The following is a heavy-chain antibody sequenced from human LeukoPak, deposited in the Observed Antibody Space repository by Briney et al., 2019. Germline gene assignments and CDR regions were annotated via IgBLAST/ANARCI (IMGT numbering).Heavy chain of an antibody. D-gene: IGHD1-26*01. V-gene: IGHV3-23*01. CDR3: AKDRVGATLYFDC. J-gene: IGHJ4*02. CDR1: GFTFSSYG. Sequence: GGTLRLSCAASGFTFSSYGMSWVRQAPGKGLEWVSTISGSGGSTYYADSVKGRFTISRDNSKNTLYLQMNSLRAEDTAVYYCAKDRVGATLYFDCWGQGTLVTVSS. CDR2: ISGSGGST.